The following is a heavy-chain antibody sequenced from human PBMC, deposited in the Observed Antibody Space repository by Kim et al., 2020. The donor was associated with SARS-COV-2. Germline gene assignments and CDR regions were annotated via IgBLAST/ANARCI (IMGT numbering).Heavy chain of an antibody. CDR3: ARRGDSGYDRTLDY. D-gene: IGHD5-12*01. V-gene: IGHV4-39*01. J-gene: IGHJ4*02. Sequence: NPALKSRVTISVDTTKNQFSLKLSSVTAADTAVYYCARRGDSGYDRTLDYWGQGTLVTVSS.